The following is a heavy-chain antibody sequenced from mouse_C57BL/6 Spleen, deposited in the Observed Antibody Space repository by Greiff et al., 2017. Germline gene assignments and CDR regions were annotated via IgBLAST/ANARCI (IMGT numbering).Heavy chain of an antibody. Sequence: VKLLESGAELVRPGASVTLSCKASGYTFTDYEMHWVKQTPVHGLEWIGAIDPETGGTAYNQKFKGKAILTADKSSSTAYMELRSLTSEDSAVYYCTRPNYGSSSYYFDYWGQGTTLTVSS. V-gene: IGHV1-15*01. J-gene: IGHJ2*01. CDR2: IDPETGGT. CDR3: TRPNYGSSSYYFDY. CDR1: GYTFTDYE. D-gene: IGHD1-1*01.